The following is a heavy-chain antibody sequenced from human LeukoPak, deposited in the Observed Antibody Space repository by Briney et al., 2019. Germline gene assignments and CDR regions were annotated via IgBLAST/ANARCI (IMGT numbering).Heavy chain of an antibody. CDR2: IYTSGST. CDR1: GGSISSGSYY. CDR3: ARWVGYSYGYDYMDV. J-gene: IGHJ6*03. Sequence: SGTLSLTCAVSGGSISSGSYYWSWIRQPAGKGLEWIGRIYTSGSTNYNPSLKSRVTISVDTSKNQFSLKLSSVTAADTAVYYCARWVGYSYGYDYMDVWGKGTTVTISS. V-gene: IGHV4-61*02. D-gene: IGHD5-18*01.